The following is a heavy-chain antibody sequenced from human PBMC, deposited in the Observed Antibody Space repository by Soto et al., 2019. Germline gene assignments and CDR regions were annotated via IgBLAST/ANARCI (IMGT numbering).Heavy chain of an antibody. D-gene: IGHD5-12*01. Sequence: GGSLRLSSAASGFTFDDYGMSWVRQAPGKGLEWVSGINWNGGSTGYADSVKGRFTISRDNAKNSLYLQMNSLRAEDTALYYCARVPPGGYSGYDSAFDIWGQGTMVTVSS. V-gene: IGHV3-20*04. CDR2: INWNGGST. CDR1: GFTFDDYG. CDR3: ARVPPGGYSGYDSAFDI. J-gene: IGHJ3*02.